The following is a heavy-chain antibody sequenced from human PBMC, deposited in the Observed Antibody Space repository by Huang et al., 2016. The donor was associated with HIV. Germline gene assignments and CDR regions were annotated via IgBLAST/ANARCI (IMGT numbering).Heavy chain of an antibody. CDR3: ARRYYYDSSGYLHTDY. CDR1: GGSFSGYY. D-gene: IGHD3-22*01. J-gene: IGHJ4*02. V-gene: IGHV4-34*01. CDR2: INHSGNI. Sequence: QVQLQQWGAGLLKPSETLSLTCAGFGGSFSGYYWSWIRQPPGKGPEWIGRINHSGNINYNPSLKSRVTISVDTSKNQFSLKLTSVTAADTAVYYCARRYYYDSSGYLHTDYWGQGTLVTVS.